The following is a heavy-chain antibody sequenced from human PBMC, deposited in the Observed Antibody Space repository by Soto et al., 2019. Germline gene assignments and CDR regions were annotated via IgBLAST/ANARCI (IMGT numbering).Heavy chain of an antibody. CDR2: IYYSGST. CDR1: GGSISSYY. J-gene: IGHJ5*02. D-gene: IGHD6-6*01. Sequence: SETLSLTCTVSGGSISSYYWSWIRQPPGEGLEWIGYIYYSGSTNYNPSLKSRVTISVDTSKNQFSLKLSSVTAADTAVYYCARQGAARPRWFDPWGQGTLVTVSS. V-gene: IGHV4-59*08. CDR3: ARQGAARPRWFDP.